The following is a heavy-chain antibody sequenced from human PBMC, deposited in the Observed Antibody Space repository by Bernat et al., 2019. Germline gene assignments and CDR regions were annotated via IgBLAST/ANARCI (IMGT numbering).Heavy chain of an antibody. D-gene: IGHD1-26*01. CDR1: GFTFSGYW. Sequence: EVHLVESGGDLIQPGGSLRLSCAASGFTFSGYWMHWVRQAPGKGLVWVSRISGDGGRTTYADSVKGRFTISRDNAKNTLYLQMNSLRAEDTAVYYCARDGVGDTVDLDYWGQGTLVTVSS. CDR2: ISGDGGRT. J-gene: IGHJ4*02. CDR3: ARDGVGDTVDLDY. V-gene: IGHV3-74*01.